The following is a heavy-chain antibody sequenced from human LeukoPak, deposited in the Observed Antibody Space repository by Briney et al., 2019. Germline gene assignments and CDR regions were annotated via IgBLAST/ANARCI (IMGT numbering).Heavy chain of an antibody. CDR1: GFALSSYS. J-gene: IGHJ4*02. V-gene: IGHV3-48*02. CDR2: IGTSSSPK. Sequence: GGSLRLSCAASGFALSSYSMNWVRQAPGKGLEWVSYIGTSSSPKYYADSVKGRFTISRDSDKNSIYLQMDSLRDEDTAVYYCARGNRGLSPDYWGQGTLVTVSS. D-gene: IGHD1-14*01. CDR3: ARGNRGLSPDY.